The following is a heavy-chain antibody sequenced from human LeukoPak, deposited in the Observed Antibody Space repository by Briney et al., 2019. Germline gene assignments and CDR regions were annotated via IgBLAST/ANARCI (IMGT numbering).Heavy chain of an antibody. Sequence: WGSLRLSCAASGFTFSSYAMHWVRHAPGKGLECVASISSNGGSTYYANSVKGRFTISRDNSKNTLYLQMGSLRAEDMAVYYCARHGNYDVWSGYYLDSWGTGTQVTVSS. CDR2: ISSNGGST. D-gene: IGHD3-3*01. V-gene: IGHV3-64*01. CDR1: GFTFSSYA. J-gene: IGHJ4*02. CDR3: ARHGNYDVWSGYYLDS.